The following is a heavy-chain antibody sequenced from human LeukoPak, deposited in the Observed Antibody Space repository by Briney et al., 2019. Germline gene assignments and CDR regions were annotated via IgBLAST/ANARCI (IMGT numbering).Heavy chain of an antibody. CDR2: IWYDGSNK. V-gene: IGHV3-33*01. CDR3: ARAVAGNYYFDY. CDR1: GFAFSSYS. Sequence: QPGRSLRLSCAASGFAFSSYSMHWVRQAPGKGLEWVAVIWYDGSNKYYADSVKGRFTISRDNSKNTLYLQMNSLRAEDTAVYYCARAVAGNYYFDYWGQGTLVTVSS. D-gene: IGHD6-19*01. J-gene: IGHJ4*02.